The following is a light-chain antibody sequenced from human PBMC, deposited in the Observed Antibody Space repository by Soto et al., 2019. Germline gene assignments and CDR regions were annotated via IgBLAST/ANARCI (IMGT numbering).Light chain of an antibody. CDR2: GAS. J-gene: IGKJ5*01. Sequence: EIVMTQSPATLSVSPGERATLSCRASQSVRSNLAWYKQKPGQAPRLLIYGASTRATGIPARLSGSGSGTEFSRTISSLQSEDFAVYYCQQYNNWPPITFGQGTRLEIK. CDR1: QSVRSN. V-gene: IGKV3-15*01. CDR3: QQYNNWPPIT.